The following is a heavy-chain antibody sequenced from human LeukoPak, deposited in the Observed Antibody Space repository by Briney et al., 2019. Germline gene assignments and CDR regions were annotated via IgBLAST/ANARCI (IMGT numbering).Heavy chain of an antibody. CDR2: ISDSGTST. CDR3: ASRGSYYDPYYFDY. CDR1: GFTFRSYA. D-gene: IGHD3-10*01. V-gene: IGHV3-23*01. J-gene: IGHJ4*02. Sequence: GGSLRLSCAASGFTFRSYAMTWVRQAPGKGLEWVSSISDSGTSTYYADSVKGRFTISRDNSKNTLYLQMNSLRAEDTAVYYCASRGSYYDPYYFDYWGQGTLVTVSS.